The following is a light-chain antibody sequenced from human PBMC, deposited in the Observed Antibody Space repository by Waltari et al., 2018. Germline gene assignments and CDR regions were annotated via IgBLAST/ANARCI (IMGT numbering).Light chain of an antibody. CDR1: SSYVGGYNY. J-gene: IGLJ3*02. CDR3: CSYAGSSTLV. Sequence: QSALTQPASVSGSPGQSITISCPGTSSYVGGYNYVSWYQQHPGKAPKLMIYDVSKRPSGVSNRFSGSKSGNTASLTISGLQAEDEADYYCCSYAGSSTLVFGGGTKLTVL. V-gene: IGLV2-23*02. CDR2: DVS.